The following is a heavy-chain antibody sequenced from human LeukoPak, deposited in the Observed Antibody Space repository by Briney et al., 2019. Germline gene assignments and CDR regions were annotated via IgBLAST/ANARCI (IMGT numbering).Heavy chain of an antibody. Sequence: PSETLSLTCTVSGGSISSYYWSWIRQPPGKGLEWIGYIYHSGSTYYNPSLKSRVTISVDRSKNQFSLKLSSVTAADTAVYYCARDVYIRMATTFYWYFDLWGRGTLVTVSS. CDR2: IYHSGST. D-gene: IGHD5-24*01. V-gene: IGHV4-59*12. CDR3: ARDVYIRMATTFYWYFDL. J-gene: IGHJ2*01. CDR1: GGSISSYY.